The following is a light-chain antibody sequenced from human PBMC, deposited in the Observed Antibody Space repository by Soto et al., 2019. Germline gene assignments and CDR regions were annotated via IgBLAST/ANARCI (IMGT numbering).Light chain of an antibody. CDR1: QSVSSSY. CDR2: GAS. Sequence: EIVLTQSPGTLSLSPGERATLSCRASQSVSSSYLAWYQQKPGQAPRLLIYGASSRATGIPDRFSGSGSGTDFTLTISRLEPEDFEVYYCQQYGSPFGGGTKVEIK. V-gene: IGKV3-20*01. J-gene: IGKJ4*01. CDR3: QQYGSP.